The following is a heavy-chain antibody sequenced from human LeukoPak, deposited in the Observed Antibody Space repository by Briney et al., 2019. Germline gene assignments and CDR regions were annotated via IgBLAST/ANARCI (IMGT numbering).Heavy chain of an antibody. CDR2: IIPIFGTA. D-gene: IGHD3-22*01. J-gene: IGHJ2*01. CDR1: GYTFTSYG. V-gene: IGHV1-69*13. CDR3: ARAYYYDSSGYYHYWYFDL. Sequence: SVKVSCKASGYTFTSYGISWVRQAPGQGLEWMGGIIPIFGTANYAQKFQGRVTITADESTSTAYMELSSLRSEDTAEYYCARAYYYDSSGYYHYWYFDLWGRGTLVTVST.